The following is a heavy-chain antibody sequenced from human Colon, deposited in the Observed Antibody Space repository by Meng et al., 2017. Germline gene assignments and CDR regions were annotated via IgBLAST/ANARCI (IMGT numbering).Heavy chain of an antibody. J-gene: IGHJ4*02. V-gene: IGHV4-4*02. CDR3: ARHGGWHFDY. CDR2: IDLGGTP. CDR1: GGSISSYNW. Sequence: QLRRKGSGPGLVEPSGTLSLTCAVSGGSISSYNWWSWVRQPPGKGLEWIGQIDLGGTPYYNPSLESRVIMSLDKSKNQLSLRLTSVAAADTDVYYCARHGGWHFDYWGQGALVTVSS. D-gene: IGHD6-19*01.